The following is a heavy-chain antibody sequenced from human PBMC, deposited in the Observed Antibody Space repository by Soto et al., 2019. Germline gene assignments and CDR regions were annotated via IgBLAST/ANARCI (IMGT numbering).Heavy chain of an antibody. CDR3: ARAGITMVHFDY. Sequence: GGSLRLSCAASGFTFSSYAMHWVRQAPGKGLEWVAVISYDGSNKYYADSVKGRFTISRDNSKNTLYLQMNSLRAEDTAVYYCARAGITMVHFDYWGQGTLVTVSS. J-gene: IGHJ4*02. CDR1: GFTFSSYA. V-gene: IGHV3-30-3*01. CDR2: ISYDGSNK. D-gene: IGHD3-10*01.